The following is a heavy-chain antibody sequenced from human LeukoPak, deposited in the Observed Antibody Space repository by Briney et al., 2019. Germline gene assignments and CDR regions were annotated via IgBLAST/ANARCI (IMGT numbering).Heavy chain of an antibody. D-gene: IGHD6-19*01. CDR3: ARPQGSGWTNYYGMDV. CDR1: GYTFTGYY. V-gene: IGHV1-2*02. J-gene: IGHJ6*02. CDR2: IDPNSGDT. Sequence: ASVKVSCKASGYTFTGYYMHWVRQAAGQGLEWMGWIDPNSGDTNDAQKFQGRVTMTRDTSIRTAYMELSSLRSDETAVYYCARPQGSGWTNYYGMDVWGQGTTVTVSS.